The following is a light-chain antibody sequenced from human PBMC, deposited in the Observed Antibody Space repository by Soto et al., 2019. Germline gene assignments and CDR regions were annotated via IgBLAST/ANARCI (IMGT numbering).Light chain of an antibody. CDR3: QQSYSSPPT. CDR2: AAS. V-gene: IGKV1-39*01. CDR1: RSSSSW. Sequence: EIQMTQAASTLSASVGDRVTITCVARRSSSSWLAWYQQKPGQAPKLLIYAASSLPSGVPSRFSGSGSGTDFTLTISSLQPEDFATYYCQQSYSSPPTFGQGTKVDI. J-gene: IGKJ1*01.